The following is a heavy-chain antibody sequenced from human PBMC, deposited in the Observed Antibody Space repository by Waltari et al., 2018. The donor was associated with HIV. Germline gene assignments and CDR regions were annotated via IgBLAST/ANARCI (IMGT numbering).Heavy chain of an antibody. V-gene: IGHV1-2*06. J-gene: IGHJ5*02. CDR3: ATTLLNDPKAGWFDP. CDR2: LNPNSGGT. Sequence: QVQLVQSGAEVKKPGASVKVSCRASGDTFTDYYMHWVRQAPGQGLAWVGRLNPNSGGTNYAHKFQGRVTMTRDTSISTAYMDLDRLTSDDTAVYYCATTLLNDPKAGWFDPWGQGTLVTVSS. D-gene: IGHD1-26*01. CDR1: GDTFTDYY.